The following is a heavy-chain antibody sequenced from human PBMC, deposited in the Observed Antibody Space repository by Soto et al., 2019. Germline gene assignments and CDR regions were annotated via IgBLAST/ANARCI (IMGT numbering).Heavy chain of an antibody. CDR2: IFPAGSDT. Sequence: GESLKISCKGSGYSFTTSWIGWVRQMPGKGLEWMGIIFPAGSDTRYSPTFQGQVTISVDKSISTAYLQWSSLKASDTAMYYCAPILRGNWFDPWGQGTLVTVSS. V-gene: IGHV5-51*01. J-gene: IGHJ5*02. D-gene: IGHD2-21*02. CDR3: APILRGNWFDP. CDR1: GYSFTTSW.